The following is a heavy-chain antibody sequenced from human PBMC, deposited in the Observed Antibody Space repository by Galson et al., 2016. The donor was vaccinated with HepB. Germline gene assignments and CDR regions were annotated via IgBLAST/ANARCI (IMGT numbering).Heavy chain of an antibody. CDR2: IWYDGSQK. CDR3: ARYGDEAGWNFHQ. Sequence: SLRLSCAASGFKFDIYWMSWVRQAPGKGLEWVAVIWYDGSQKYYADSVKGRFTISRDNSKNTLSLQMNSLRAEDTAVYYCARYGDEAGWNFHQWGQGTLVTVSS. D-gene: IGHD6-19*01. V-gene: IGHV3-33*08. CDR1: GFKFDIYW. J-gene: IGHJ1*01.